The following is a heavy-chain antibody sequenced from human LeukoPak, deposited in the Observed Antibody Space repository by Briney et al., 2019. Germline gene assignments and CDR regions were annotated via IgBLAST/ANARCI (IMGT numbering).Heavy chain of an antibody. Sequence: SETLTLSCTASSDTISSYYLSWVRQPPGKGLELIGVIYYSGSTNYNPSLKSRVTISGDTSKNTFYLQMNTVTAADTATYYCARHNGRSFRCIDCWGEGTLVTVSS. CDR2: IYYSGST. CDR1: SDTISSYY. V-gene: IGHV4-59*08. CDR3: ARHNGRSFRCIDC. D-gene: IGHD2-8*01. J-gene: IGHJ4*02.